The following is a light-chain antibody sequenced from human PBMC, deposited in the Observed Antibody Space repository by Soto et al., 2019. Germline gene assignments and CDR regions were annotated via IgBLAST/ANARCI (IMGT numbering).Light chain of an antibody. CDR1: QDISGY. V-gene: IGKV1-9*01. CDR3: QHLAGT. J-gene: IGKJ2*01. Sequence: QLTQSPSSLSASIGDRVTITCRASQDISGYLAWYQQQPGKAPKLLIYAASTLHSGVPTRFSGSGSGTEFILTIGRLKPEDFATYYCQHLAGTFGHGTKL. CDR2: AAS.